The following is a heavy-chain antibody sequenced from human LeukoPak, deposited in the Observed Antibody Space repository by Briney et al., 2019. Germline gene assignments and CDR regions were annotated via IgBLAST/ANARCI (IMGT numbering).Heavy chain of an antibody. D-gene: IGHD5-24*01. V-gene: IGHV3-30*09. CDR3: MRRGPPGDGYNPCDY. J-gene: IGHJ4*02. CDR1: GFTLSRYT. Sequence: PGRGLRLSRVAPGFTLSRYTMYSVPQALRKGLERGSVISYNESNKYYTDAVKGRFAISRDNSKSTVYLQMNSLRPEDTAVYYCMRRGPPGDGYNPCDYWGPRALVIVSS. CDR2: ISYNESNK.